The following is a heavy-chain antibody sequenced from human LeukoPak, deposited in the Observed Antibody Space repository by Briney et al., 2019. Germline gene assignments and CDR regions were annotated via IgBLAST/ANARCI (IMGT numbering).Heavy chain of an antibody. CDR2: IYPGDSDT. CDR3: ARQYRVYYYDLNWFDP. J-gene: IGHJ5*02. D-gene: IGHD3-22*01. V-gene: IGHV5-51*01. Sequence: GESLKISCKGSGYSFTSYWIGWVRQMPGKGLEWMGIIYPGDSDTRYSPSFQGQVTISADKSISTAYLQWSSLKASDTAMYYCARQYRVYYYDLNWFDPWGQGTLVTVSS. CDR1: GYSFTSYW.